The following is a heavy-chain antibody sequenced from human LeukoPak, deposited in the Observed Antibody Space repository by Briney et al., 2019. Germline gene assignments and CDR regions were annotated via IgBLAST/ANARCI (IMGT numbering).Heavy chain of an antibody. J-gene: IGHJ4*02. Sequence: GGSLRLSCAASGFTFSYYWMSWVRQAPGKGLEWVANIKQDGTDKYYVDSVRGRFTISRDNAKTSLYLQMNSLRAEDTAVYYCARDLSGVTGYTYGRGIDYWGQGTLVTVSS. D-gene: IGHD5-18*01. CDR2: IKQDGTDK. V-gene: IGHV3-7*01. CDR1: GFTFSYYW. CDR3: ARDLSGVTGYTYGRGIDY.